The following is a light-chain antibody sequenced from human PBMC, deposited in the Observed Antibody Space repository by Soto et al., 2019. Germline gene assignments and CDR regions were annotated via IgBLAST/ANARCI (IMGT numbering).Light chain of an antibody. Sequence: DIQMTQSPSTLSASVGDRVTITCRASQSASTFLAWYQQKPGQAPKLLIYDASTLQSGVPSRFSASGSGTEFALTISGLQPDDFATYYCQQYNSYSPLTFGGGTKVDIK. J-gene: IGKJ4*01. CDR1: QSASTF. V-gene: IGKV1-5*01. CDR3: QQYNSYSPLT. CDR2: DAS.